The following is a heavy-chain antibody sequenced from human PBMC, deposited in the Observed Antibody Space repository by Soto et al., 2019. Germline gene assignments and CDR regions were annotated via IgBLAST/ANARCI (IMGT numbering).Heavy chain of an antibody. CDR1: GDSISSCY. V-gene: IGHV4-59*01. D-gene: IGHD6-13*01. CDR2: IYYSGST. Sequence: PSETLSLACTVSGDSISSCYWSWFRQPPGKGLEWIGYIYYSGSTNYNPSLKSRVTISVDTSKNQFSLQLSSVPAADTAVYYCARAPAPLYSTRCYYFDYWGQENLVTVSS. CDR3: ARAPAPLYSTRCYYFDY. J-gene: IGHJ4*02.